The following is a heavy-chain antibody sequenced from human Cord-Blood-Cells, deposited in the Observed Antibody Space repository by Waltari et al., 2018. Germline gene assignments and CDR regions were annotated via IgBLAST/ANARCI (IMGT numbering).Heavy chain of an antibody. J-gene: IGHJ4*02. CDR1: GVTFSNAW. Sequence: EVQLVESGGGLVKPGGSLRLSCAASGVTFSNAWMSWVRQGPGKGLEWVGRNKSKTDGGTTDYAAPVKGRFTISRDDSKNTLYLQMNSLKTEDTAVYYCSTYPYYVDYWGQGTLVTVSS. CDR3: STYPYYVDY. CDR2: NKSKTDGGTT. V-gene: IGHV3-15*01.